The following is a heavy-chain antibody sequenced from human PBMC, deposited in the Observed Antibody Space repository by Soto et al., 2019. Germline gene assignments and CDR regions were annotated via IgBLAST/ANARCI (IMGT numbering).Heavy chain of an antibody. Sequence: GGSLRLSCAASGFSFSTYGMHWVRQAPGKGLEWVALISYYGSNKYYADSVKGRFTISRDNSKNTLSLQVSSLRPEDTAVYYCAKDRDSSGWFSGYYYGVDVWGQGTTVTVSS. V-gene: IGHV3-30*18. CDR2: ISYYGSNK. CDR1: GFSFSTYG. D-gene: IGHD6-19*01. J-gene: IGHJ6*02. CDR3: AKDRDSSGWFSGYYYGVDV.